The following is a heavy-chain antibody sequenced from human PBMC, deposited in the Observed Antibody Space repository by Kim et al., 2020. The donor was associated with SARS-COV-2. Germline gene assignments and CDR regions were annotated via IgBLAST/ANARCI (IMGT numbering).Heavy chain of an antibody. V-gene: IGHV4-59*01. D-gene: IGHD6-13*01. CDR2: IYYSGST. J-gene: IGHJ3*02. Sequence: SETLSLTCTVSGGSISSYYWSWIRQPPGKGLEWIGYIYYSGSTNYNTSLKSRVTISVDTSKHQFSLKLSSVPAADTAVYYCAREQLEAFDIWGQGTMVTV. CDR1: GGSISSYY. CDR3: AREQLEAFDI.